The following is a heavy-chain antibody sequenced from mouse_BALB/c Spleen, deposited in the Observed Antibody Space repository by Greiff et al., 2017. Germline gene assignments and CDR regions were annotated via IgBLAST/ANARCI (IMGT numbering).Heavy chain of an antibody. Sequence: EVQRVESGGGLVKPGGSLKLSCAASGFTFSSYAMSWVRQTPEKRLEWVASISSGGSTYYPDSVKGRFTISRDNARNILYLQMSSLRSEDTAMYYCARGGSATGDAMDYWGQGTSVTVSS. CDR2: ISSGGST. D-gene: IGHD1-2*01. CDR3: ARGGSATGDAMDY. V-gene: IGHV5-6-5*01. J-gene: IGHJ4*01. CDR1: GFTFSSYA.